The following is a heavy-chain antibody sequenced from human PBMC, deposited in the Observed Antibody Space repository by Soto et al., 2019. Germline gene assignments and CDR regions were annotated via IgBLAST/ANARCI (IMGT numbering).Heavy chain of an antibody. CDR1: GYTFTSYY. CDR3: AKAPRGGVIITTYSAHIDY. CDR2: INPDGGST. J-gene: IGHJ4*02. D-gene: IGHD3-3*01. Sequence: QVQLVQSGAEVKKPGASVMLSCKASGYTFTSYYMHWVRQAPGQGLEWMGIINPDGGSTRYAQKFQGRVTMTRDTSTSTFNMELSSLRSEDTAMYYCAKAPRGGVIITTYSAHIDYWGQGTLVTVSS. V-gene: IGHV1-46*01.